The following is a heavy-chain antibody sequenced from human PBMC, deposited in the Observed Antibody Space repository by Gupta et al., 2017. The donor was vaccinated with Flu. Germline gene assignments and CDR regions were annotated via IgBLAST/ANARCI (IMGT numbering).Heavy chain of an antibody. CDR1: GFVFSAYT. CDR2: MKEDGSDE. V-gene: IGHV3-7*04. D-gene: IGHD2-15*01. J-gene: IGHJ5*02. Sequence: EVQLVESGGRLVRPGDSLRLSCAAAGFVFSAYTMSWVRQAPGKGLEWVAKMKEDGSDEHDVASVRGRFTVSRDNAKNSLYLQMNSLTAEDTAVYYCARGGASRFDQCGQGTLVTVSS. CDR3: ARGGASRFDQ.